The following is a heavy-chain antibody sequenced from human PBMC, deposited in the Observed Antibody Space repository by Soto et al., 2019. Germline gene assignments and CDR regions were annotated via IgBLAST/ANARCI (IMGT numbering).Heavy chain of an antibody. J-gene: IGHJ6*02. CDR3: AKWGSGYFYYYYYGMDV. Sequence: GGSLSRSCAAYGFTFSSYAISWVREAPGKGLEWVSAISVSGGSTYYADSVKGRFTISRDNSKNTLYLQMNSLRAEDTAVYYCAKWGSGYFYYYYYGMDVWGQGTTVTVSS. V-gene: IGHV3-23*01. D-gene: IGHD3-22*01. CDR2: ISVSGGST. CDR1: GFTFSSYA.